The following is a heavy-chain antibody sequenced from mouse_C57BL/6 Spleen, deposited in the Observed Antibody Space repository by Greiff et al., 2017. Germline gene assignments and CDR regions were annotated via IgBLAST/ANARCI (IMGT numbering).Heavy chain of an antibody. V-gene: IGHV1-22*01. Sequence: EVQLQQSGPELVKPGASVKMSCKASGYTFTDYNMHWVKQSHGKSLEWIGYINPNNGGTSYNQKFKGKATLTVNKSSSTAYMELRSLTSEDSAVYDCARSGFLRGWYFDVWGTGTTVTVSS. D-gene: IGHD1-1*01. CDR2: INPNNGGT. J-gene: IGHJ1*03. CDR3: ARSGFLRGWYFDV. CDR1: GYTFTDYN.